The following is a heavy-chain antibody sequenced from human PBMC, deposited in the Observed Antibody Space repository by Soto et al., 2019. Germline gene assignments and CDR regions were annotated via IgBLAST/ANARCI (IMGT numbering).Heavy chain of an antibody. Sequence: GASVKVSCKASGYTFTGYYMHWVRQAPGQGLEWMGWINPNSGGTNYAQKFQGRVTMTRDTSISTAYMELSRLRSDDTAVYYCARAGGLTQLWPGGNWFDPWGQGTLVTVSS. CDR2: INPNSGGT. D-gene: IGHD5-18*01. J-gene: IGHJ5*02. CDR1: GYTFTGYY. V-gene: IGHV1-2*02. CDR3: ARAGGLTQLWPGGNWFDP.